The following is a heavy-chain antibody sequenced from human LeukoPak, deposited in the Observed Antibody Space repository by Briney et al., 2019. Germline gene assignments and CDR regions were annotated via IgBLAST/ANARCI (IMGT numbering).Heavy chain of an antibody. D-gene: IGHD3-22*01. CDR3: ARVTMIEGNAFDI. J-gene: IGHJ3*02. Sequence: GGSLRLSCAASGFTFSSYWMHWVRQAPGKGLVWVSRINSDGSSTSYADSVKGRFTISRDNAKNTLYLQMNSLRAEDTAVYYCARVTMIEGNAFDIWGQGTMVTVSS. CDR1: GFTFSSYW. CDR2: INSDGSST. V-gene: IGHV3-74*01.